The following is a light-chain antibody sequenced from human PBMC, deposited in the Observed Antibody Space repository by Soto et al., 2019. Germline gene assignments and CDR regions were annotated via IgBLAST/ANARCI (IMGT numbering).Light chain of an antibody. Sequence: QAVVTQPPSVSGAPGQRVTISCTGSSSNIGAGYDVHWYQQVPGTAPKLLIYVNSNRPSGVPDRFSGSKSGTSASLAITGLQAEDEADYYCQSYDSSLSVVFGGGTKLTVL. V-gene: IGLV1-40*01. J-gene: IGLJ2*01. CDR2: VNS. CDR3: QSYDSSLSVV. CDR1: SSNIGAGYD.